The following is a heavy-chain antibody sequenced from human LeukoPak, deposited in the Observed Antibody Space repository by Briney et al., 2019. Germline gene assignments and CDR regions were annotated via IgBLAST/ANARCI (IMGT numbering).Heavy chain of an antibody. CDR1: GVSISGGGYY. D-gene: IGHD5-12*01. Sequence: SETLSLTCTVSGVSISGGGYYWNWIRQHPGKGLEWIGYIYHTGGTFYNPSLKSRVTISLDTSENQFSLKLSSVTAADTAVYYCASSEATTTPPPYGMGVWGQGTTVTVSS. V-gene: IGHV4-31*03. CDR2: IYHTGGT. J-gene: IGHJ6*02. CDR3: ASSEATTTPPPYGMGV.